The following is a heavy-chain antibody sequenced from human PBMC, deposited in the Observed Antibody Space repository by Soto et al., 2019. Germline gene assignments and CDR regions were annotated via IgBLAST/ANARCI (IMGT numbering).Heavy chain of an antibody. CDR1: GFMINSYS. D-gene: IGHD7-27*01. V-gene: IGHV3-48*01. CDR2: ISSSSSTI. Sequence: EVQLVESGGGLVQPGGSLRLSCAASGFMINSYSMNWVRQAPGKGLEWVSYISSSSSTIYYAESVKGRFTISRDNAKKSLYLKMNSLSAEDTAVYYCARDLSNRLWGKGTTVTVSP. J-gene: IGHJ6*04. CDR3: ARDLSNRL.